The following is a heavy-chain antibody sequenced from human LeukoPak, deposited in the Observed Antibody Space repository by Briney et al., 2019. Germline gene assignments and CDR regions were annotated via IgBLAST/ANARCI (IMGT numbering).Heavy chain of an antibody. V-gene: IGHV3-7*01. CDR1: GFTFSRYW. D-gene: IGHD4-23*01. CDR3: APTRWELYYFDY. Sequence: PGGSLRLSCAASGFTFSRYWMNWVRQAPGKGLEWVANIKQDGSEENYVDSVKGRFTISRDNAKNSLFLQMNSLRAEDTAVYYCAPTRWELYYFDYWGQGTLVTVSS. J-gene: IGHJ4*02. CDR2: IKQDGSEE.